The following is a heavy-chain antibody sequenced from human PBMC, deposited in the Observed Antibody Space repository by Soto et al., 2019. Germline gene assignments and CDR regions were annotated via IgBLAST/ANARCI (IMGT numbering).Heavy chain of an antibody. CDR3: ARERTVAGNDY. V-gene: IGHV1-2*04. CDR2: IIPIFGGT. D-gene: IGHD6-19*01. CDR1: GGTFSSYA. J-gene: IGHJ4*02. Sequence: ASVKVSCKASGGTFSSYAISWVRQAPGQGLEWMGGIIPIFGGTNYAQKFQGWVTMTRDTSISTAYMELSRLRSDDTAVYYCARERTVAGNDYWGQGTLVTVSS.